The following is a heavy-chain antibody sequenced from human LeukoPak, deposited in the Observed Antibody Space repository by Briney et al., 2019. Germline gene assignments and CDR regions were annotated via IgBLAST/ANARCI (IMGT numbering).Heavy chain of an antibody. J-gene: IGHJ2*01. CDR1: GFTLSNFG. CDR2: ISDDGSNT. CDR3: AKDADTATIIYWYFDL. D-gene: IGHD5-18*01. V-gene: IGHV3-30*18. Sequence: GGSLRLSCTASGFTLSNFGMHWVRQAPGKGLEWVAVISDDGSNTFYADSVKGRFTISRDNSKNTLYLQLNSLRPQDTAVYYCAKDADTATIIYWYFDLWGRGTLVTVSS.